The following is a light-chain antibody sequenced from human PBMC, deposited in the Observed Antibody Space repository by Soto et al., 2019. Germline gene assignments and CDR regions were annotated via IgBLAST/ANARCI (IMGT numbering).Light chain of an antibody. J-gene: IGLJ1*01. CDR1: KNDIGVYDF. Sequence: QSALTQPASVSGSPGQSVTISCTGTKNDIGVYDFVSWYQHHPGKAPRLIIYEVVQRPSGVPDRFSGSKSGSTASLTVSGLQAADEADYFCKSYAGSNTYVFGSGTKVTVL. V-gene: IGLV2-8*01. CDR3: KSYAGSNTYV. CDR2: EVV.